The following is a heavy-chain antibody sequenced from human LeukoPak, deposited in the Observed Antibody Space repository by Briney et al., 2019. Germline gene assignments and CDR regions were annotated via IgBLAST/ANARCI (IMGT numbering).Heavy chain of an antibody. D-gene: IGHD3-9*01. Sequence: GASVKVSCKASGYTFTSYYMHWVRQAPGPGLQWMGIINPSGGTTTYAQKFQGRVTMTRDTSTSTVYMELTSLRSEDTAVYYCARDLGVTGSDYWSQGTLVTASS. CDR2: INPSGGTT. J-gene: IGHJ4*02. CDR1: GYTFTSYY. V-gene: IGHV1-46*01. CDR3: ARDLGVTGSDY.